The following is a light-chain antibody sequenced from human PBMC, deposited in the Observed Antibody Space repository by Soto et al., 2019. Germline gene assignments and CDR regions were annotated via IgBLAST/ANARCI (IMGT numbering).Light chain of an antibody. CDR1: QPISNY. CDR2: GAS. CDR3: QQTHAVPLT. V-gene: IGKV1-39*01. Sequence: DVQMTQSPSSLSASVGARVTITCRASQPISNYLNWYQQKAGEAPKVLIFGASSLQTGVPSKFSGSGYGTDFTLIINNLHPDDFATYYCQQTHAVPLTFGQGTRLAIK. J-gene: IGKJ5*01.